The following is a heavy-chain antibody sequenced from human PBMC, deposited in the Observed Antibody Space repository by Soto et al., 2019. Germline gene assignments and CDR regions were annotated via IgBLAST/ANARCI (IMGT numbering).Heavy chain of an antibody. CDR3: ATLIDSSGYGDAFDI. J-gene: IGHJ3*02. D-gene: IGHD3-22*01. CDR2: MNPNSGNT. V-gene: IGHV1-8*01. CDR1: GYTFTSYD. Sequence: ASVNVSCKASGYTFTSYDINWVRQATGQGLEWMGWMNPNSGNTGYAQKFQGRVTMTRNTSISTAYMELSSLRSEDTAVYYCATLIDSSGYGDAFDIWGQGTMVTVSS.